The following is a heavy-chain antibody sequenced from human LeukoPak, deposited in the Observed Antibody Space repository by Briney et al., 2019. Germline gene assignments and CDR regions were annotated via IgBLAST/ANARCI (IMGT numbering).Heavy chain of an antibody. D-gene: IGHD5-12*01. Sequence: GGSLRLSCAASGFTFSIYAMTWVRQAPGKGLEWVSGISGSGGTTYYADSVKGRFTISRDNSINTLFLQMNSLRAEDTALYYCANRRGYSGYDKGEFYCWGQGTLVTVSS. V-gene: IGHV3-23*01. CDR1: GFTFSIYA. CDR3: ANRRGYSGYDKGEFYC. J-gene: IGHJ4*02. CDR2: ISGSGGTT.